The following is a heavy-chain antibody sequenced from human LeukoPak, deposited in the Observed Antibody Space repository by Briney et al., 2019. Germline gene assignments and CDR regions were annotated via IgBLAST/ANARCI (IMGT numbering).Heavy chain of an antibody. V-gene: IGHV4-34*01. CDR3: ARGLDCSGGSCYRYYFDY. Sequence: SETLSLTCAVYGGSFSGYYWSWIRQPPGKGLEWIGEINHSGSTNYNPSIKSRVTISLDTSKNQFSLKLTSVTAADTAVYYCARGLDCSGGSCYRYYFDYWGQGTLVTVSS. CDR1: GGSFSGYY. J-gene: IGHJ4*02. D-gene: IGHD2-15*01. CDR2: INHSGST.